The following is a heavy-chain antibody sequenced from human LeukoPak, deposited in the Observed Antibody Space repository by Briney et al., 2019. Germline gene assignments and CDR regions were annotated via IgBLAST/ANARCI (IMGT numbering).Heavy chain of an antibody. CDR2: VSPYTHNT. D-gene: IGHD2-2*01. CDR1: GCSFSSFG. V-gene: IGHV1-18*01. J-gene: IGHJ5*02. CDR3: ARDEDVPTYPNWIDT. Sequence: ASMKVSCKASGCSFSSFGISWLRQAPGQGLEWMGWVSPYTHNTNYAQKFQGRVTLTTDTSTSTAYMEVRSLRSDDTAVYYCARDEDVPTYPNWIDTWGQGTLVIVSS.